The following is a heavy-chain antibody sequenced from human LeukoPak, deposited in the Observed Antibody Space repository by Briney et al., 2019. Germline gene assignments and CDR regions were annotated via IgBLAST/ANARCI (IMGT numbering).Heavy chain of an antibody. V-gene: IGHV3-66*01. Sequence: PGGSLRLSCAASGFTVSSNYMSWVRQAPGKGLEWVSIIYSGGSTYYADSVKGRFTISRDNSKNTLYLQMNSLRAEDTAVYYCARERTYCSSTSCSTHYYYGMDVWGQGTTVTVSS. CDR1: GFTVSSNY. J-gene: IGHJ6*02. CDR2: IYSGGST. CDR3: ARERTYCSSTSCSTHYYYGMDV. D-gene: IGHD2-2*01.